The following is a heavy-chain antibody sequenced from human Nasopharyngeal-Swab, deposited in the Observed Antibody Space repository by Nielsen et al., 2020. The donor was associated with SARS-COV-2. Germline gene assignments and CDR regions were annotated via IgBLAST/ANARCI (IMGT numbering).Heavy chain of an antibody. CDR1: GFIFNDSA. V-gene: IGHV3-73*01. J-gene: IGHJ4*02. D-gene: IGHD3-22*01. CDR2: IRSKTNNYAT. CDR3: ARKYDSSGHQFD. Sequence: GESLKISCATSGFIFNDSAMHWVRQASGKGLEWVGRIRSKTNNYATAYGASVKGRFTISRDDSNNMAYLQMNSLKSEDTAVYYCARKYDSSGHQFDWGQGTLVTVSS.